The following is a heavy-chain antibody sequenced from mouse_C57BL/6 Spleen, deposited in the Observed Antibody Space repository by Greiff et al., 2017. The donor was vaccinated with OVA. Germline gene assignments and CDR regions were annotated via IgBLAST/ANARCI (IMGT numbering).Heavy chain of an antibody. CDR3: ARGDYGSSYYAMDY. J-gene: IGHJ4*01. CDR1: GYTFTSYW. Sequence: QVQLQQPGAELVKPGASVKMSCKASGYTFTSYWITWVKQRPGQGLEWIGDIYPGSGSTNYNEKFKSKATLTVDTSSSTAYMQLSSLTSEDSAVYYCARGDYGSSYYAMDYWGQGTSVTVSS. V-gene: IGHV1-55*01. D-gene: IGHD1-1*01. CDR2: IYPGSGST.